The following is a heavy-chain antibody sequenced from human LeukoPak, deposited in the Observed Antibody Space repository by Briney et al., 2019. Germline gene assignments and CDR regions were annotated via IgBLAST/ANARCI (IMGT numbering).Heavy chain of an antibody. CDR3: ARDLSGRYAFDI. Sequence: GGSPRLSCAASGFTFSSYSMIWVRQAPGKGLEWVSYISSSSSTIYYADSVKGRFTTSRDNAKNSLYLQMNSLRDEDTAVYYCARDLSGRYAFDIWGQGTMVTVSS. V-gene: IGHV3-48*02. D-gene: IGHD3-10*01. CDR1: GFTFSSYS. J-gene: IGHJ3*02. CDR2: ISSSSSTI.